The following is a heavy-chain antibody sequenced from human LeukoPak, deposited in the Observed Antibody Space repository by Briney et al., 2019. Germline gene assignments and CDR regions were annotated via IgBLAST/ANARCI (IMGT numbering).Heavy chain of an antibody. CDR1: GGSISSGGYS. Sequence: PSQTLSLTCAVSGGSISSGGYSWSWIRQPPGKGLEWIGYIYHSGSTYYNPSLKSRVTISVDTSKNQFSLKLSSVTAADTAVYYCARRYYDSSGAPEYWGQGTLVTVSS. CDR3: ARRYYDSSGAPEY. J-gene: IGHJ4*02. CDR2: IYHSGST. D-gene: IGHD3-22*01. V-gene: IGHV4-30-2*03.